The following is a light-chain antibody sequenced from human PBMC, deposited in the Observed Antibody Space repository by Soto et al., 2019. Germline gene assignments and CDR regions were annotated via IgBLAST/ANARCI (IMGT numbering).Light chain of an antibody. Sequence: ETVLTQSPGTLSLSPGERATLSCRASQSVRNNYLAWYQQKPGQAPRLLISGASSRAAGIPDRFSGSGSETDVTLTISRLEPEDFALYFCQQYGNPRITFGQGTRLEIK. V-gene: IGKV3-20*01. CDR2: GAS. CDR3: QQYGNPRIT. CDR1: QSVRNNY. J-gene: IGKJ5*01.